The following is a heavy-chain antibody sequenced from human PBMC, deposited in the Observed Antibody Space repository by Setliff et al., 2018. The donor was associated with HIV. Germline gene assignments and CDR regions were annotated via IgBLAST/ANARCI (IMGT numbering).Heavy chain of an antibody. Sequence: SVKVSCKASGGTFSRSVFSWVRQAPGQGLEWMGGIIPAFDTASYAQNFQGRVAITADESTSTAYMELSSLRSEDTAVYYCAYDSSGYYLSFDYWGQGTLVTVSS. CDR3: AYDSSGYYLSFDY. J-gene: IGHJ4*02. CDR2: IIPAFDTA. CDR1: GGTFSRSV. V-gene: IGHV1-69*13. D-gene: IGHD3-22*01.